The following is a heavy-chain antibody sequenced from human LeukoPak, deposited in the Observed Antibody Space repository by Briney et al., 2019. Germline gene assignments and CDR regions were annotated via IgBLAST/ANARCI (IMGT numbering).Heavy chain of an antibody. V-gene: IGHV3-21*01. D-gene: IGHD2-8*02. Sequence: GGSLRLSCAVSGFTFSTYSMNWVRQAPGKGLEWVSSISTSSSYIYYADSVKGRFTISRDSAKNSLYLQMNSLRAEDTAVYYCARDWVTGGYGFDYWGQGTLVTVSS. CDR1: GFTFSTYS. J-gene: IGHJ4*02. CDR2: ISTSSSYI. CDR3: ARDWVTGGYGFDY.